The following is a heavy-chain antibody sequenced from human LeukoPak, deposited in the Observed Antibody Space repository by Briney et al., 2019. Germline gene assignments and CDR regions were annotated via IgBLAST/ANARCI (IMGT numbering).Heavy chain of an antibody. J-gene: IGHJ4*02. CDR2: ISAYNGNT. Sequence: GASVKVSCKASGYTFTSYGISWVRQAPGQGLEWMGWISAYNGNTNYAQKHQGRVTMTTDTSTSTAYMELRSLRSDDTAVYYCARDQAFSGSYGKAPFLFDYWGQGTLVTVSS. CDR1: GYTFTSYG. D-gene: IGHD1-26*01. CDR3: ARDQAFSGSYGKAPFLFDY. V-gene: IGHV1-18*01.